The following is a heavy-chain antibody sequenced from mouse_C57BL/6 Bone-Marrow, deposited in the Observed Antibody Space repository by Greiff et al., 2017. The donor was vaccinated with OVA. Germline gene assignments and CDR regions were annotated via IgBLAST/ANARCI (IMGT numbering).Heavy chain of an antibody. Sequence: QVQLQQPGAELVMPGASVKLSCKASGYTFTSYWMHWVKQRPGQGLEWIGEIDPSYSYTNYNQKFKGKSTLTVDKSSSTAYMQLSSLTSEDSAVYYCALHYGNYFDYWGQGTTLTVSS. J-gene: IGHJ2*01. CDR3: ALHYGNYFDY. CDR1: GYTFTSYW. CDR2: IDPSYSYT. V-gene: IGHV1-69*01. D-gene: IGHD2-1*01.